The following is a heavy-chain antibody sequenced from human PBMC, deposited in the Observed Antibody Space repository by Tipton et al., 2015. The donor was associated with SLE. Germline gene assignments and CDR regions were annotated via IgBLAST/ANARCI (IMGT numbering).Heavy chain of an antibody. J-gene: IGHJ4*02. V-gene: IGHV3-23*01. CDR1: GFTFSSYA. CDR2: ISGSGGSK. D-gene: IGHD2/OR15-2a*01. CDR3: AKDHLILGVTARDFDY. Sequence: SLRLSCAASGFTFSSYAMSWVRQAPGKGLEWVSAISGSGGSKYYADSVKGRFTISRDNSKNTLYLQMNSLRVEDTAVYYCAKDHLILGVTARDFDYWGQGTLVTVSS.